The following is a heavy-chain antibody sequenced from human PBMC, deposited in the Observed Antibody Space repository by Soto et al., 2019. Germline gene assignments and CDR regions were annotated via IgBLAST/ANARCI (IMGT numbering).Heavy chain of an antibody. CDR2: ISYDGSNK. Sequence: GGSLRLSCAASGFTFSSYGMHWVRQAPGKGLEWVAVISYDGSNKYYADSVKGRFTISRDNSKNTLYLQMNSLRAEDTAVYYCAKDLAAAGPSPVYYGMDVWGQGTTVTVSS. D-gene: IGHD6-13*01. CDR1: GFTFSSYG. J-gene: IGHJ6*02. V-gene: IGHV3-30*18. CDR3: AKDLAAAGPSPVYYGMDV.